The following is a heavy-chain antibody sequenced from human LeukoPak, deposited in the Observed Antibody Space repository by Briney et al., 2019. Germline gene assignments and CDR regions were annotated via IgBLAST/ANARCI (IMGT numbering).Heavy chain of an antibody. CDR2: IKEDGSEK. CDR3: AKDTPFGGN. D-gene: IGHD1-26*01. CDR1: GFIFSSYW. V-gene: IGHV3-7*01. Sequence: GSLRLSCEVSGFIFSSYWMSWVRQAPGKGLEWVTNIKEDGSEKYYVDSVKGRFTISRDNAKNSLYLQMNSLRAEDTAVYYCAKDTPFGGNWGQGTLVTVSS. J-gene: IGHJ4*02.